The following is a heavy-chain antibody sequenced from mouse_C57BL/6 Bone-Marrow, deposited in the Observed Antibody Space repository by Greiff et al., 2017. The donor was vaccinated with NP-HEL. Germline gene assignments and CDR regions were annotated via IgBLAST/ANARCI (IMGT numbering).Heavy chain of an antibody. D-gene: IGHD1-1*01. CDR2: INPNNGGT. CDR1: GYTFTDYY. CDR3: ARRDYGSSCYWYFDV. J-gene: IGHJ1*03. V-gene: IGHV1-26*01. Sequence: EVQLQQSGPELVKPGASVKISCKASGYTFTDYYMNWVKQSHGKSLEWIGDINPNNGGTSYNQKFKGKATLTVDKSSSTAYMELRSLTSEDSAVYYCARRDYGSSCYWYFDVWGTGTTVTVSS.